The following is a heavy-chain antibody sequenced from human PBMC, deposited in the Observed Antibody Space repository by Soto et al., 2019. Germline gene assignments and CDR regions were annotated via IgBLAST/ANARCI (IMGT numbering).Heavy chain of an antibody. D-gene: IGHD6-25*01. CDR1: CGSIINYY. Sequence: PSETLSLTCTFSCGSIINYYWGWIRQPPEKGLEWIGYIHYSGSTNYNPSLRSRVTISVDTPKNQFSLKVNSMTAADTAIYYCARGGVAARKGRWFDPWGQGTLVTVSS. J-gene: IGHJ5*02. CDR3: ARGGVAARKGRWFDP. V-gene: IGHV4-59*01. CDR2: IHYSGST.